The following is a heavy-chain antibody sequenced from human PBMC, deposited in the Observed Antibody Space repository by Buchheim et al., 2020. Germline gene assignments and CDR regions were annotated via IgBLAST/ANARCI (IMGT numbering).Heavy chain of an antibody. CDR2: VYYSGST. J-gene: IGHJ4*02. CDR1: GDSITSRSSY. CDR3: ARQRGVGSYWIGKNVVSKNYFDY. Sequence: QLQLQESGPGLVRPSETLSLTCYVSGDSITSRSSYWAWIRQAPGKGLEWIGTVYYSGSTYSNPSLKSRFTVSVDTSKNQFSLKLNSVTAADTAVYFCARQRGVGSYWIGKNVVSKNYFDYWGRGTL. D-gene: IGHD1-26*01. V-gene: IGHV4-39*01.